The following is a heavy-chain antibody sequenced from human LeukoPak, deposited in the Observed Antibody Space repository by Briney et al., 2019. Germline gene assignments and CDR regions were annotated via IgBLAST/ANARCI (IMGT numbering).Heavy chain of an antibody. V-gene: IGHV6-1*01. D-gene: IGHD6-19*01. J-gene: IGHJ3*02. CDR2: TYYRSKWYN. Sequence: SQTLSVTCAISGDSVSSNSAAWNWIRQSPSGGLEWLGRTYYRSKWYNDYAVSVKSRITVNPDTSKNQFSLQLNSVTPEDTAVYYCARARDSGWSDAFDIWGHGTLVTVSS. CDR3: ARARDSGWSDAFDI. CDR1: GDSVSSNSAA.